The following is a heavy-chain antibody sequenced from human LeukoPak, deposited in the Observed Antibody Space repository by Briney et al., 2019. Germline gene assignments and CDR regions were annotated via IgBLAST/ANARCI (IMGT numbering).Heavy chain of an antibody. D-gene: IGHD6-19*01. J-gene: IGHJ4*02. Sequence: SETLSLTCTVSGYSISSGYYWGWIRQPPGKGLEWIGSIYYSGNTYYNPSLKSRVTISGDTSKNQFSLNLSSVTAADTAVYYCARQSSSTGWYPRNYYFDYWGQGTLVTVSS. CDR2: IYYSGNT. CDR3: ARQSSSTGWYPRNYYFDY. V-gene: IGHV4-38-2*02. CDR1: GYSISSGYY.